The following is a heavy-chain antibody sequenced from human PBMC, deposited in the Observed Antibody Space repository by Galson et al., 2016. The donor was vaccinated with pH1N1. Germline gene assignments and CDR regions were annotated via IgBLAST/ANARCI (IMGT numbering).Heavy chain of an antibody. D-gene: IGHD1-26*01. CDR1: GGSLSSSNFY. CDR2: IHYSGFT. Sequence: TLSLTCTVSGGSLSSSNFYGGWIRQPPGRGLEWIGNIHYSGFTHYNSSLQSRVTISVDTSENQFSLRLSSVTAADTAVYYCARLMRGSYTDPLYYFDFWGQGTLVTVSS. V-gene: IGHV4-39*01. J-gene: IGHJ4*02. CDR3: ARLMRGSYTDPLYYFDF.